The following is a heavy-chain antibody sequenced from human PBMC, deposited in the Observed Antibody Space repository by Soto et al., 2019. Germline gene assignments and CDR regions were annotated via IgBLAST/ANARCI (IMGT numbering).Heavy chain of an antibody. J-gene: IGHJ4*02. CDR1: SASIITEQR. CDR3: ARSFGWYAIDH. D-gene: IGHD6-19*01. CDR2: IHHSGST. V-gene: IGHV4-4*02. Sequence: QMQLQESGPGPVKPSETLSLTCAVSSASIITEQRWTWVRQPPGKGLEWIGEIHHSGSTNNNPSLRSRVTMSVDKSKNQFSLNLNSVTAADTALYYCARSFGWYAIDHWGQGTLVIVSS.